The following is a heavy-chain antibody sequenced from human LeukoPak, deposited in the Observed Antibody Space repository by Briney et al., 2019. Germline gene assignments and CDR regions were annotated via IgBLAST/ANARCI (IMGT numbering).Heavy chain of an antibody. V-gene: IGHV4-38-2*01. J-gene: IGHJ4*02. Sequence: SETLSLTCAVSGYSISSDYYWGWIRQPPGKGVEWIGSIYHSGSTYYNPSLKSRVTISVDTSKNQFSLKLSSVTAADTAVYYCARVGATSAYFDQWGQGTLVTVSS. D-gene: IGHD1-26*01. CDR3: ARVGATSAYFDQ. CDR2: IYHSGST. CDR1: GYSISSDYY.